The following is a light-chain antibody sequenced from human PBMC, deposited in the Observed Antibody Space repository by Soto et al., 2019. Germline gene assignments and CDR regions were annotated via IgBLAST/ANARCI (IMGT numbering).Light chain of an antibody. J-gene: IGLJ1*01. Sequence: QSALTQPASVSGSPGQSITISCTGTGSDVGGYDYVSWYQQYPGKAPKLVIYDVTNRPSGVSNRFSCSKSGNTAALIIFGLQAEDEADYYCCSYTSSGTYVFGTGTKLTVL. CDR1: GSDVGGYDY. V-gene: IGLV2-14*03. CDR3: CSYTSSGTYV. CDR2: DVT.